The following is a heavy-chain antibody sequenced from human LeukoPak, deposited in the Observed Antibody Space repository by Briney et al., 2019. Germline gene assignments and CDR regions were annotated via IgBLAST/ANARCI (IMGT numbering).Heavy chain of an antibody. CDR2: INAYNGNT. Sequence: GASVKVSCKASGHTFSSYAISWVRQAPGQGLEWMGWINAYNGNTNCAQNLQDRVTMTTDTSTSTAYMELRSLRSDDTALYYCARNYDRRPFDYWGQGTLVTVSS. CDR3: ARNYDRRPFDY. V-gene: IGHV1-18*01. J-gene: IGHJ4*02. D-gene: IGHD3-22*01. CDR1: GHTFSSYA.